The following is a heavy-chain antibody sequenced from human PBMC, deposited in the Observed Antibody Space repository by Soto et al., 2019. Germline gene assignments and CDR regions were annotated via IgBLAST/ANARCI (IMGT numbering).Heavy chain of an antibody. CDR1: GGSISTIGYY. Sequence: SETLSLTCTVSGGSISTIGYYWGWIRQPPGKGLEWIGSFYYSGSNFYNPSLKSRVSISVDTSNNQFSLKLSSVTAAATAVYYCVRHGLSDSSGFYLIDYWGQGTLVTVSS. J-gene: IGHJ4*02. CDR2: FYYSGSN. CDR3: VRHGLSDSSGFYLIDY. V-gene: IGHV4-39*01. D-gene: IGHD3-22*01.